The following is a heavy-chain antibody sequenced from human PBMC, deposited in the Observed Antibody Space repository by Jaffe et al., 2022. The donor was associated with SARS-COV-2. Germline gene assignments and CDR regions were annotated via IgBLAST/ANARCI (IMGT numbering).Heavy chain of an antibody. CDR1: GFTFSSYW. CDR2: INSDGSST. V-gene: IGHV3-74*01. CDR3: ARGITMVRGAHFYYYYGMDV. Sequence: EVQLVESGGGLVQPGGSLRLSCAASGFTFSSYWMHWVRQAPGKGLVWVSRINSDGSSTSYADSVKGRFTISRDNAKNTLSLQMNSLRDEDTAVYYCARGITMVRGAHFYYYYGMDVWGQGTTVTVSS. D-gene: IGHD3-10*01. J-gene: IGHJ6*02.